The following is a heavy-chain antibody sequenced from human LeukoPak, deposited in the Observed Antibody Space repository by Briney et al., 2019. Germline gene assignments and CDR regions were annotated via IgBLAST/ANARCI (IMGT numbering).Heavy chain of an antibody. Sequence: SGTLSLTCTVSGGSISSYYWSWIRQPPGKGLEWIGYIYYSGSTNYNPSLKSRVTISVDTSKNQFSLKLSSVTAADTAVYYCARGGYSGYGGYYYYYGMDVWGQGTTVTVSS. D-gene: IGHD5-12*01. CDR2: IYYSGST. J-gene: IGHJ6*02. CDR3: ARGGYSGYGGYYYYYGMDV. CDR1: GGSISSYY. V-gene: IGHV4-59*01.